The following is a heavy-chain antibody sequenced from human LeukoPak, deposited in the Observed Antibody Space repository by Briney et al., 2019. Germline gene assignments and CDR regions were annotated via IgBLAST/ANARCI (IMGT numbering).Heavy chain of an antibody. CDR2: IHYRGNT. Sequence: SETLSLTCTVSGVSISSSYWSWIRQPPGKGLEWIGYIHYRGNTNYNPSLKSRVTISVDTSKNQFSLRLSSVTAADTAIYYCARDSSLDYWDQGTLVTVSS. CDR1: GVSISSSY. V-gene: IGHV4-59*01. D-gene: IGHD6-6*01. CDR3: ARDSSLDY. J-gene: IGHJ4*02.